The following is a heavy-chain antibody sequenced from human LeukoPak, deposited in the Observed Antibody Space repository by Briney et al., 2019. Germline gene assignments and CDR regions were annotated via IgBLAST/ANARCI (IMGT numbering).Heavy chain of an antibody. Sequence: GGSLRLSCAASGFTFSNYEMNWVRQAPGKGLEWVSCISSSGSTIYYSDSVKGRFTISRDNAKNSLYLQMNSLRDEDTAVYYCARNWNGADYWGRGTLVTVSS. CDR1: GFTFSNYE. CDR2: ISSSGSTI. D-gene: IGHD1-1*01. V-gene: IGHV3-48*03. CDR3: ARNWNGADY. J-gene: IGHJ4*02.